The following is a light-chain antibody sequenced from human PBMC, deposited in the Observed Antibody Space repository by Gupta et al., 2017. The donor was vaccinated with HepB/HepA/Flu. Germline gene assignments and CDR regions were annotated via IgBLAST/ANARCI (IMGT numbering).Light chain of an antibody. J-gene: IGKJ4*02. CDR2: GAS. Sequence: EIVMTQSPVTLSVSPGESAALSCRASQNINNNLAWYQQKPGQAPRLLIFGASTRATGTPARFSGSGPGTXFVLTIXSLQSEDSAVYYCQQYYNWPLTFGXGTQVEIK. CDR1: QNINNN. CDR3: QQYYNWPLT. V-gene: IGKV3-15*01.